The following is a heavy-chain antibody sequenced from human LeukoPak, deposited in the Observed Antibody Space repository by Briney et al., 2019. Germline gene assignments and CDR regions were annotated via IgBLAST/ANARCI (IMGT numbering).Heavy chain of an antibody. CDR3: ARGVYSLDY. CDR2: IKQDESEK. Sequence: GGSLRLSCAASGFTFSNYWMSWVRQAPGKGLEWVANIKQDESEKYYVDSVKGRFTIPRDNAKTSLYLQMNSLRAEDTAVYYCARGVYSLDYWGQGTLVTVSS. CDR1: GFTFSNYW. D-gene: IGHD2-8*01. J-gene: IGHJ4*02. V-gene: IGHV3-7*05.